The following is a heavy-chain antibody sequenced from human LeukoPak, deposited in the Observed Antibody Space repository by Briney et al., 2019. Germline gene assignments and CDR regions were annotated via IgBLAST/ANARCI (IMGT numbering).Heavy chain of an antibody. D-gene: IGHD2-2*02. J-gene: IGHJ4*02. CDR1: GGSFSGYY. CDR2: IYYSVST. Sequence: SETLSLTCAVYGGSFSGYYWSWIRQPPGKGLEWIGYIYYSVSTNYNPSLKSRVTISVDTSKNQFSLKLSSVTAADTAVYYCARRTISCSSTSCYSYFDYWGQGTLVTVSS. CDR3: ARRTISCSSTSCYSYFDY. V-gene: IGHV4-59*08.